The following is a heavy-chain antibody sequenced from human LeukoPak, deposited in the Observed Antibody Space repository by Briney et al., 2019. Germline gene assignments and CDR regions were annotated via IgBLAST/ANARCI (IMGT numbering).Heavy chain of an antibody. CDR1: GYTFTRYA. Sequence: ASVKVSCKASGYTFTRYALNWLRQAPGQGLEWMGWINPNTGNPTYAQAFTGRFVFSLDTSVSTAYLQISSLNTEDTAVYYCAIDQPVAGVSNFDSWGQGTLVTVSS. V-gene: IGHV7-4-1*02. J-gene: IGHJ4*02. CDR3: AIDQPVAGVSNFDS. D-gene: IGHD6-19*01. CDR2: INPNTGNP.